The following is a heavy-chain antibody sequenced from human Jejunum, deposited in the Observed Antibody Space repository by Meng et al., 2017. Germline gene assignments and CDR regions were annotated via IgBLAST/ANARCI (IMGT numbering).Heavy chain of an antibody. J-gene: IGHJ4*02. CDR3: ARERWEDYESRGFDS. V-gene: IGHV4-30-4*01. Sequence: QVQLQESGPGLVKPSQTLSLTCTVAGGSISCDDYYWSWLRQPPGKGLEWIGYIHYIGSAFYHPALKSRATVSVDTSKNQFSLELKSVTAADTALYYCARERWEDYESRGFDSWGQGTLVTVSS. D-gene: IGHD3-22*01. CDR1: GGSISCDDYY. CDR2: IHYIGSA.